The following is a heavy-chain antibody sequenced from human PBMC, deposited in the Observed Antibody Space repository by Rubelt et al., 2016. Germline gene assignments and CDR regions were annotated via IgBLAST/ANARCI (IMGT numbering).Heavy chain of an antibody. J-gene: IGHJ4*02. D-gene: IGHD6-13*01. CDR3: ARRQQLGPFDY. CDR1: GGTFSRYA. CDR2: IIPILGIA. V-gene: IGHV1-69*04. Sequence: QVQLVQSGAEVKKPGSSVKVSCKASGGTFSRYAISWVRRAPGQELEWMGRIIPILGIANYAQKFQGSVTITADKSTSTAYMELSSLRSEDTAVYCCARRQQLGPFDYWGQGTLVTVSS.